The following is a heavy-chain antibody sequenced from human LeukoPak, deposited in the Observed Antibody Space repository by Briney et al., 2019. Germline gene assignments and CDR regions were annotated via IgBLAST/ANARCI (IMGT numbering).Heavy chain of an antibody. J-gene: IGHJ3*02. CDR3: AREPTTTHDALDI. Sequence: GRSLRLSCAASGFTFSSYGMHWVRQAPGKGLEWVAVISYDGSNKYYADSVKGRFTISRDNAKNSLYLQMNSLRAEDTAVYYCAREPTTTHDALDIWGPGTMVTVSS. CDR1: GFTFSSYG. CDR2: ISYDGSNK. D-gene: IGHD4-11*01. V-gene: IGHV3-30*03.